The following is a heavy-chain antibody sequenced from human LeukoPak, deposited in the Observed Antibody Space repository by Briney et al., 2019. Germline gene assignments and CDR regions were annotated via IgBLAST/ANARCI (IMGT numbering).Heavy chain of an antibody. Sequence: GGSLRLSCAASGFTFSSYSMNWVRQAPGKGLEWVSSISSSSSYIYYADSVKGRFTISRDNAKNSLYLQMNSLRAEDTAVYYCARDLVIYDSSGYYYFDYWGQGALVTVSS. D-gene: IGHD3-22*01. V-gene: IGHV3-21*01. J-gene: IGHJ4*02. CDR3: ARDLVIYDSSGYYYFDY. CDR1: GFTFSSYS. CDR2: ISSSSSYI.